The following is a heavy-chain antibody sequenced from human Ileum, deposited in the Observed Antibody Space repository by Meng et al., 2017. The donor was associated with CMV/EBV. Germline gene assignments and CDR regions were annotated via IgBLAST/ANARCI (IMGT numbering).Heavy chain of an antibody. J-gene: IGHJ4*02. V-gene: IGHV1-2*02. CDR3: ARDSKEVGTYFDF. CDR1: GFIFIDYY. Sequence: KPSGFIFIDYYIHWVRQAPGQGLEWMAYINLNNGDTRYSEKFQGRVTVTRDTSITTGYMDLYRLTSDDTALYYCARDSKEVGTYFDFWGQGTLVTVSS. D-gene: IGHD1-1*01. CDR2: INLNNGDT.